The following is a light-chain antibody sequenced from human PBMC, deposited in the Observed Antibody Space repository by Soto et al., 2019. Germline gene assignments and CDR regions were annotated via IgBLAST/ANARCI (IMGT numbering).Light chain of an antibody. V-gene: IGLV2-18*02. CDR3: TSYTSSNTYV. CDR2: EVS. Sequence: QSALTQPPSVSGSPGQSVTISCTGTSSDVGSYNHVSWYQQPPGTAPKLMIYEVSNRPSGVPHRFSGSKSGNTASLTISGLQAEDEADYYCTSYTSSNTYVFGTGTKLTVL. CDR1: SSDVGSYNH. J-gene: IGLJ1*01.